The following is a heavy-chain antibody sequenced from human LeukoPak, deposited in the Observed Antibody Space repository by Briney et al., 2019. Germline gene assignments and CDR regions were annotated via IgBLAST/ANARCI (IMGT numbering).Heavy chain of an antibody. CDR3: ARGSGWYYFDY. CDR1: GYTFSNYA. J-gene: IGHJ4*02. V-gene: IGHV1-3*01. D-gene: IGHD6-19*01. CDR2: INGGNDDT. Sequence: GASVKVSCKASGYTFSNYAMHWVRQAPGQRLEWMEWINGGNDDTDYSQKFQGRVTITRDTSASTAYMELSSLTSEDTAVYYCARGSGWYYFDYWGQGTLVTVSS.